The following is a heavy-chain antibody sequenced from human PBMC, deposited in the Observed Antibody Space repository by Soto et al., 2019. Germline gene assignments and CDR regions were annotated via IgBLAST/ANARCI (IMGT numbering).Heavy chain of an antibody. CDR2: ISYDGSNK. CDR3: AKEGPLRVVVPAAFSDY. J-gene: IGHJ4*02. CDR1: GFTFSSYG. Sequence: PGGSLRLSCAASGFTFSSYGMHWVRQAPGKGLEWVAVISYDGSNKYYADSVKGRFTISRDNSKNTLYLQMNSLRAEDTAVYYCAKEGPLRVVVPAAFSDYWGQGTLVTVSS. V-gene: IGHV3-30*18. D-gene: IGHD2-2*01.